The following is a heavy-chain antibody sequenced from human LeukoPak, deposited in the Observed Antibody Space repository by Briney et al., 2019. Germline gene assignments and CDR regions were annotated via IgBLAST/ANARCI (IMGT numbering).Heavy chain of an antibody. V-gene: IGHV1-2*02. CDR1: GYTFTGYY. CDR2: INPNGGGT. CDR3: ARGSWNYEWNWFDP. D-gene: IGHD1-7*01. Sequence: ASVKVSCKASGYTFTGYYMHWVRQAPGQGLEWMGWINPNGGGTNYAQKFQGRVTMTRDTSISTAYMELSRLRSDDTAVYYCARGSWNYEWNWFDPWGQGTLVTVSS. J-gene: IGHJ5*02.